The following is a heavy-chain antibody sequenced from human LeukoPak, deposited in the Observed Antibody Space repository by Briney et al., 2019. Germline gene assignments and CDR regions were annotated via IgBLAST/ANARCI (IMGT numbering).Heavy chain of an antibody. CDR3: ARDPLVSGWELLREGFDY. V-gene: IGHV4-4*07. Sequence: PSETLSLTCTVSGGSISSYYWSWIRQPAGKGLEWIGRIYTSGSTYYNPSLKSRVTISVDTSKNQFSLKLSSVTAADTAVYYCARDPLVSGWELLREGFDYWGQGTLVTVSS. J-gene: IGHJ4*02. D-gene: IGHD1-26*01. CDR1: GGSISSYY. CDR2: IYTSGST.